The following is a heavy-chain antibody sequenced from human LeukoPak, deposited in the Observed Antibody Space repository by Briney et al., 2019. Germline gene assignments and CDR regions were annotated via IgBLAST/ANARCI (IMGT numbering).Heavy chain of an antibody. CDR1: GYTFSTYG. CDR3: ARMKRAGVFDF. CDR2: ISAYNRNT. D-gene: IGHD3-10*01. Sequence: ASVKVSCVASGYTFSTYGFGWVRQAPGQGLEWMGWISAYNRNTNYARTLQGRVTMTTDASTATAYMELRSLRSDDTAIYFCARMKRAGVFDFWGQGTLVTVSS. J-gene: IGHJ4*02. V-gene: IGHV1-18*01.